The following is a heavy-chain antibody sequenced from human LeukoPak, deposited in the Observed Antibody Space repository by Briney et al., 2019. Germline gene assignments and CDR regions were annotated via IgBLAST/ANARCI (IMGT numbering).Heavy chain of an antibody. J-gene: IGHJ6*03. CDR1: GGFFSGYY. Sequence: KPSETLSLTCAVYGGFFSGYYWSWIRQPPGKGLEWIGETNHSGSTNYNPSLKSRVTISVDTSKNQFSLKLSSVTAADTAVYYCARSVSAYYYYMDVWGKGTTVTVSS. CDR3: ARSVSAYYYYMDV. V-gene: IGHV4-34*01. CDR2: TNHSGST. D-gene: IGHD1-14*01.